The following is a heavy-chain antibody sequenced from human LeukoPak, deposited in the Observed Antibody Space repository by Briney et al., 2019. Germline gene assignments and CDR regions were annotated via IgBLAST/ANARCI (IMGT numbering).Heavy chain of an antibody. CDR2: IYISGST. CDR3: ARGTGTTNFDY. J-gene: IGHJ4*02. Sequence: SQTLSLTCNVSGDSINSGTYYWNWIRQPAGKGLEWIGRIYISGSTNYNPSLKSRVTISVDTSKNQFSLKVDSVTAADAAVYFCARGTGTTNFDYWGQGTLVTVSS. D-gene: IGHD1-1*01. CDR1: GDSINSGTYY. V-gene: IGHV4-61*02.